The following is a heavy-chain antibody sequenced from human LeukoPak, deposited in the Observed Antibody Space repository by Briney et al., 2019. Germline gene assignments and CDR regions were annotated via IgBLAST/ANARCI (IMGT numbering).Heavy chain of an antibody. CDR1: GGSISSGSYY. D-gene: IGHD3-3*01. Sequence: SETLSLTCTVSGGSISSGSYYWSWIRQPAGKGLEWIGRIYTSGSTNYNPSLKSRVTMSVDTSKNQFSLKLSSVTAADTAVYYCASHYPSYYDHPNVPLVNNDAFDIWGQGTMVTVSA. J-gene: IGHJ3*02. CDR2: IYTSGST. CDR3: ASHYPSYYDHPNVPLVNNDAFDI. V-gene: IGHV4-61*02.